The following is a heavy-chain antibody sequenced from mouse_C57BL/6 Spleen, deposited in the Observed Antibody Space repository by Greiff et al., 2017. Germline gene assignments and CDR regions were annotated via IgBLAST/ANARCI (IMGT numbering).Heavy chain of an antibody. V-gene: IGHV7-3*01. Sequence: EVKLMESGGGLVQPGGSLSLSCAASGFTFTDYYMSWVRQPPGKALEWLGFIRNKANGYTTEYSASVKGRFTISRDNSQSILYLQMNALRAEDSATYYCARYGSSGSFAYWGQRTLVTVSA. CDR3: ARYGSSGSFAY. J-gene: IGHJ3*01. CDR1: GFTFTDYY. D-gene: IGHD3-2*02. CDR2: IRNKANGYTT.